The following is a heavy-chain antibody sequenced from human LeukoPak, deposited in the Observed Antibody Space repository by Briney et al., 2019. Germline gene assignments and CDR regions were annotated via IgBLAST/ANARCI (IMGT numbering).Heavy chain of an antibody. Sequence: ASVKVSCKTSGYTFSRYYMNWVRQAPGQGLEWMGIIDPSGSTTSYAPKFQGRLTMTRDTSTSTDYMELTGLTSEDTAVYYCARPPRPFYYYYMAIWGTGTTVTVS. CDR2: IDPSGSTT. J-gene: IGHJ6*03. CDR1: GYTFSRYY. CDR3: ARPPRPFYYYYMAI. V-gene: IGHV1-46*03.